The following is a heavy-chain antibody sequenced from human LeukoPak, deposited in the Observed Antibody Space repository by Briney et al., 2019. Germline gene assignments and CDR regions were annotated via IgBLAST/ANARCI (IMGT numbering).Heavy chain of an antibody. CDR1: GLTFCSYS. Sequence: GGSLRLSCAASGLTFCSYSMNWVRQAPGKGLEWVSSISSSSSYIYYGDSVKGRFTISRDNAQNPLYLQMNSLRAEDTAVYYCARAWSVSYYNGFDYWGQGTLVTVSS. V-gene: IGHV3-21*01. J-gene: IGHJ4*02. D-gene: IGHD3-10*01. CDR2: ISSSSSYI. CDR3: ARAWSVSYYNGFDY.